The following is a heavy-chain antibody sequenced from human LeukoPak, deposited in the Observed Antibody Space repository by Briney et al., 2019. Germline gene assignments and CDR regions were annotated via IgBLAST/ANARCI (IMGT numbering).Heavy chain of an antibody. V-gene: IGHV1-69*04. CDR1: GGTFSSYA. D-gene: IGHD4-23*01. CDR2: IIPILGIA. Sequence: SVKVSCKASGGTFSSYAISWVRQAPGQGVEWMGRIIPILGIANYAQKFQGRVTITADKSTSTAYMELSSLRSEDTAVYYCAMDTVVTRTFDYWGQGTLVTVSS. CDR3: AMDTVVTRTFDY. J-gene: IGHJ4*02.